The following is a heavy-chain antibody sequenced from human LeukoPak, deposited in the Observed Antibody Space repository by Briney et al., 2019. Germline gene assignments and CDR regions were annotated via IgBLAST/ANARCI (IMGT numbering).Heavy chain of an antibody. V-gene: IGHV5-51*01. CDR2: INPGDSDT. CDR1: GYTFISYW. J-gene: IGHJ4*02. CDR3: ARGEVYFDY. Sequence: GESLKISFKVSGYTFISYWIGWVRQMPGRGLEWMGIINPGDSDTRYSPSFQGQVTISVDKSISTAYLQWSSLKASDTAMYYCARGEVYFDYWGQGTLVTVSS.